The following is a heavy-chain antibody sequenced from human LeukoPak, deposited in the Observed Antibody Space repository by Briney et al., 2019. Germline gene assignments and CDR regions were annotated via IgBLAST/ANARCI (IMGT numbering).Heavy chain of an antibody. V-gene: IGHV3-7*01. J-gene: IGHJ3*02. CDR2: IKTDGSEK. Sequence: GGSLRLSCEASGFTFSSYWMSWVRQAPGKGLEWVANIKTDGSEKYYADSVKGRFTISRDNSKNTLYLQMNSLRAEDTAVYYCARDDYDSSGYQLGAFDIWGQGTMVTVSS. D-gene: IGHD3-22*01. CDR1: GFTFSSYW. CDR3: ARDDYDSSGYQLGAFDI.